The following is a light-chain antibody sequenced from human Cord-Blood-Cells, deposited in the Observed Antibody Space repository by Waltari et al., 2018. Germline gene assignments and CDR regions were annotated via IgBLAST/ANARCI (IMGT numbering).Light chain of an antibody. J-gene: IGLJ2*01. V-gene: IGLV2-14*01. CDR3: SSYTSSSTVV. Sequence: QSALTQPASVSGSPGQSITISCTGTSSDVGGYNYVSWYQQHPGKAPKLMIYEVSNRPSGFSNRFSGSKSGNTASLTSSGLQAEDVTDYYCSSYTSSSTVVFGGGTKLTVL. CDR2: EVS. CDR1: SSDVGGYNY.